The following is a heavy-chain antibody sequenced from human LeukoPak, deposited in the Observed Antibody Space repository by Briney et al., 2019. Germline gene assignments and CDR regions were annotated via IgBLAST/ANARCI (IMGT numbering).Heavy chain of an antibody. J-gene: IGHJ4*02. D-gene: IGHD4-17*01. V-gene: IGHV3-7*01. CDR2: INQDGTVK. CDR3: ARGGYGAYMG. Sequence: GESLRLSCAASEFTFTTYWMSWVRQAPGKGLEWVANINQDGTVKYYVDSVKGRFTISRDNAKNTLYLQMNTLRAEDTAVYYCARGGYGAYMGWGQGNLVTVSS. CDR1: EFTFTTYW.